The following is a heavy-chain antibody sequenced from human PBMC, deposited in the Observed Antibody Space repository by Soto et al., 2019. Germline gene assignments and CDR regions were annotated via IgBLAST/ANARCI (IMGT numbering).Heavy chain of an antibody. CDR1: GFTFDDYA. D-gene: IGHD4-17*01. CDR2: ISWNSGSI. J-gene: IGHJ4*02. V-gene: IGHV3-9*01. Sequence: EVQLVESGGGLVQPGRSLRLSCAASGFTFDDYAMHWVRQAPGKGLEWVSGISWNSGSIGYADSVKGRFTISRDNAKNSLYLQMNSLRAEDTALYYCAKDIGSGMTTVTTFPRRTQVVRGAGADYWGQGTLVTVSS. CDR3: AKDIGSGMTTVTTFPRRTQVVRGAGADY.